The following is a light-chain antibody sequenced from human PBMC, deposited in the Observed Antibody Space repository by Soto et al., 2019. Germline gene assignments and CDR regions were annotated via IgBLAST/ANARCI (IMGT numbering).Light chain of an antibody. V-gene: IGKV3-20*01. CDR1: QSVSGSY. CDR3: QHYGTSPPDT. CDR2: ATS. J-gene: IGKJ2*01. Sequence: EIVLTQSPGTLSLSLGERATLSCRASQSVSGSYLAWYQQKPGQAPRLLIYATSKRATDIPDRFSGSGSGTDFSLTISRLESEDFAVYYCQHYGTSPPDTFGQGTKLDIK.